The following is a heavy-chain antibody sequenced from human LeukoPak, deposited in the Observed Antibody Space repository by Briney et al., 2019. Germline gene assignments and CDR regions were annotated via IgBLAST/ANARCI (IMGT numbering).Heavy chain of an antibody. V-gene: IGHV4-61*02. D-gene: IGHD3-22*01. CDR3: ARASGYYSIFLDY. CDR2: IYTSGST. CDR1: GGSISSGGYY. Sequence: SETLSLTCAVSGGSISSGGYYWSWIRQPAGKGLEWIGRIYTSGSTNYNPSLKSRVTMSVDTSKNQFSLKLSSVTAADTAVYYCARASGYYSIFLDYWGQGTLVTVSS. J-gene: IGHJ4*02.